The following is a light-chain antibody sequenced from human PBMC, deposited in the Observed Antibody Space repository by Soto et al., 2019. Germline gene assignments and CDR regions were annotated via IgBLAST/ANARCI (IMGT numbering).Light chain of an antibody. J-gene: IGKJ1*01. V-gene: IGKV3-15*01. Sequence: EIVMTQSPATLSVSPGERATLSCRASQSVSSNLAWYQQKPGQAPRLLIYGASTRATGIPARFSGSGSGTDFTPTIGSLQSEDFAVYYCQQYNNWPPRAWTFGQGAKVEIK. CDR1: QSVSSN. CDR3: QQYNNWPPRAWT. CDR2: GAS.